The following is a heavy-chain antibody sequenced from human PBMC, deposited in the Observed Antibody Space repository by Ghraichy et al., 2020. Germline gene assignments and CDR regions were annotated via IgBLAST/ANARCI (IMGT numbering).Heavy chain of an antibody. CDR3: ARDLPLQDSSGYDY. J-gene: IGHJ4*02. CDR1: GFTFSIYG. D-gene: IGHD3-22*01. CDR2: LRYDGSNK. V-gene: IGHV3-30*02. Sequence: GGSLRLSCAASGFTFSIYGMHWVRQAPGKGLEWVAFLRYDGSNKYYADSVKGRFTISRDISRNTLYLEMSSLRADDTAVYYCARDLPLQDSSGYDYWGQGTLVTVSS.